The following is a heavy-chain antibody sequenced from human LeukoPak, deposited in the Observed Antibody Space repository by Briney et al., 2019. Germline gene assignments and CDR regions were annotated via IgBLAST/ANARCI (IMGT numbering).Heavy chain of an antibody. CDR3: ARDSDYYDSSGRFDY. CDR1: GYTFTSYG. J-gene: IGHJ4*02. V-gene: IGHV1-18*01. Sequence: ASVKVSCKASGYTFTSYGISWVRQAPGQGLEWMGWISAYNGNTNYSQKLQGRVTMTTDTSTSTVYMDLRSLRSDNTAVYYCARDSDYYDSSGRFDYWGQGTLVTVSS. D-gene: IGHD3-22*01. CDR2: ISAYNGNT.